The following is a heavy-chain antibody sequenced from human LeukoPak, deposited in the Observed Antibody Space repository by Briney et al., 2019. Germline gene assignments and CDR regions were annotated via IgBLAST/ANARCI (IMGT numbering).Heavy chain of an antibody. Sequence: SETLSVTCAVNGGSFSGYYWSWIRQPPGKGLEWIGEINHSGSTNYSPSLKSRVTISVDTSKNQFSLKLSSVTAADTAVYYCATNSTGYYFDYWGQGTLVTVSS. J-gene: IGHJ4*02. CDR2: INHSGST. CDR3: ATNSTGYYFDY. CDR1: GGSFSGYY. V-gene: IGHV4-34*01. D-gene: IGHD2/OR15-2a*01.